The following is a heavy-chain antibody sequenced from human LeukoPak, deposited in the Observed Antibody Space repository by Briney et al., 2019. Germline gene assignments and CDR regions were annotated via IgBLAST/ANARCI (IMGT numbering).Heavy chain of an antibody. Sequence: GGSLRLSCAASGFTFSNYGMHWVRQAPGKGLEWVAVISYDGSAKYYGDSVKGRFTISRDSSTNTLYLQMNSLRPEDTAVYYCAKGPRELGFDIWGQGTMVTVSS. D-gene: IGHD1-7*01. J-gene: IGHJ3*02. V-gene: IGHV3-30*18. CDR3: AKGPRELGFDI. CDR1: GFTFSNYG. CDR2: ISYDGSAK.